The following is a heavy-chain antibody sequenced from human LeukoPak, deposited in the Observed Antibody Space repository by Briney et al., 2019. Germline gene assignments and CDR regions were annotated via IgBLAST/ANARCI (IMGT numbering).Heavy chain of an antibody. V-gene: IGHV3-11*04. CDR2: ISGSGTIT. CDR1: GFTFSDYY. Sequence: GRSLRLSCAASGFTFSDYYMAWIRQAPGKGLNWVSYISGSGTITYYADSLKGRFTISRDNAKNSLFLQMDSLRAEDTAVYYCVRILEGYSYYMDAWGKGTTAIVSS. CDR3: VRILEGYSYYMDA. J-gene: IGHJ6*03.